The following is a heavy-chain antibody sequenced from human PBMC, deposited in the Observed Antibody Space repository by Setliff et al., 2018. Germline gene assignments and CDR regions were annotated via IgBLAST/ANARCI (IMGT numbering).Heavy chain of an antibody. V-gene: IGHV4-61*09. CDR1: DDSISSRHYY. J-gene: IGHJ6*03. D-gene: IGHD3-3*01. CDR2: IYTSWST. CDR3: ARVSGFLYVDV. Sequence: SETLSLTCTVSDDSISSRHYYWSWIRQPAGKGLEWIGHIYTSWSTNYNPSLKRRVTMSVDTTKNQFSLKLTSVTAADTAVYYCARVSGFLYVDVWGKGTTVTVSS.